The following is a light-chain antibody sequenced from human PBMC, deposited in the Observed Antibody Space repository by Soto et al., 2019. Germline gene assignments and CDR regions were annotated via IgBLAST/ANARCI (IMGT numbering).Light chain of an antibody. CDR3: SSYAGSNNFVV. Sequence: QSVLTQPPSASGSPGQSVTISCTGTSSDVGGYNYVSWYQQHPGKAPKLMIYEVSKRPSGVPDRFSGSKSGNTASLTVSGLQTEDAADYYCSSYAGSNNFVVFGGGTKLTVL. CDR2: EVS. CDR1: SSDVGGYNY. V-gene: IGLV2-8*01. J-gene: IGLJ2*01.